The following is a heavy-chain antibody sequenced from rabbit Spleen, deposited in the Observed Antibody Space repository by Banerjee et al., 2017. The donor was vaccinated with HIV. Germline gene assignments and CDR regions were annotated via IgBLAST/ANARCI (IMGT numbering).Heavy chain of an antibody. J-gene: IGHJ4*01. CDR3: AKTRNANSIDL. CDR1: GFSFSSGYW. V-gene: IGHV1S45*01. Sequence: QEQLEESGGDLVKPEGSLTLTCTASGFSFSSGYWICWVRQAPGKGLEWIACIYDGNSGTTYYATWAKGRFTISKTSSTTVTLQMTSLTAADTATYFCAKTRNANSIDLWGPGTLVTVS. CDR2: IYDGNSGTT. D-gene: IGHD3-3*01.